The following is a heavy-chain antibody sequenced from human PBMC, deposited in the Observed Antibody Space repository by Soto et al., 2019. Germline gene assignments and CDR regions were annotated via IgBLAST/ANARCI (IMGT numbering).Heavy chain of an antibody. CDR2: IIPIFGTA. J-gene: IGHJ6*02. V-gene: IGHV1-69*06. Sequence: QVQLVQSGAEVKKPGSSVKVSCKASGGTFSSYAISWVRQAPGQGLEWMGGIIPIFGTANYAQKFQGRVTITADKSTSTAYMELSSLRSEDTAVYYCARMYIVVVVAATPRRYGMDVWGQGTTVTVSS. CDR1: GGTFSSYA. CDR3: ARMYIVVVVAATPRRYGMDV. D-gene: IGHD2-15*01.